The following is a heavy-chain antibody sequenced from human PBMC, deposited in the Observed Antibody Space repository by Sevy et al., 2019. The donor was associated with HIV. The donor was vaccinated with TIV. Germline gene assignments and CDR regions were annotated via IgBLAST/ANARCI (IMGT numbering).Heavy chain of an antibody. CDR2: IKSKTDGGTT. CDR1: GFTFSNAW. V-gene: IGHV3-15*01. Sequence: GGSLRLSCAASGFTFSNAWMSWVRQAPGKGLEWVGRIKSKTDGGTTDYAAPVKGRFTISRDDSKNTLYLQMNSLKTEDTAVYYCTTDWGGYSSSSANYYYYGMDVWGQGTTVTVSS. D-gene: IGHD6-6*01. CDR3: TTDWGGYSSSSANYYYYGMDV. J-gene: IGHJ6*02.